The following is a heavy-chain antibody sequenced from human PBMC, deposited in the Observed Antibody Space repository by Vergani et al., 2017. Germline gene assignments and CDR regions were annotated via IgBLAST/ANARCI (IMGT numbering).Heavy chain of an antibody. CDR3: ARAVSTTVGDPPGY. CDR2: IGTAGDT. D-gene: IGHD4-23*01. CDR1: GFSFSSYD. V-gene: IGHV3-13*01. Sequence: VQLVESGGGVVQPGKSLRLSCAASGFSFSSYDMHWVRQATGKGLEWVSAIGTAGDTYYPGSVKGRFTISRENAKNSLYLQMNSLRAGDTAIYYCARAVSTTVGDPPGYWGQGTLVTVSS. J-gene: IGHJ4*02.